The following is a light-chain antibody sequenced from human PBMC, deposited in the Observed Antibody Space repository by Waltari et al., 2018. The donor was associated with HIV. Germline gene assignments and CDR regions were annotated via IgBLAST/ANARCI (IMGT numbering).Light chain of an antibody. V-gene: IGLV3-21*04. CDR3: AAWDDNLNGYV. CDR2: NDD. Sequence: SYDLTQAPSLSVAPGQTATITCEGNNIRSKSVHWYQQRPGQAPVLVIYNDDDRPSGIPDRFSGSNSGNTATLTIYRVEAGDEADYYCAAWDDNLNGYVFGTGTKVTVL. J-gene: IGLJ1*01. CDR1: NIRSKS.